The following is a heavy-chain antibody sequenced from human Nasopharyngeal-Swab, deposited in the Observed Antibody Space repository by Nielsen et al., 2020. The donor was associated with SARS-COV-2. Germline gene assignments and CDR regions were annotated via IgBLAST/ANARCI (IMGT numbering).Heavy chain of an antibody. Sequence: GESLKISCKVSGYKILNYWIGWVRQMPGKGPEWIGIIYPGDSDTRYSPSFEGQVTMSVDRPISTAYLQWSSLKASDSAMYYCARVGWTGNYRGQLDSWGQGTLVTVSS. D-gene: IGHD3/OR15-3a*01. J-gene: IGHJ4*02. V-gene: IGHV5-51*04. CDR1: GYKILNYW. CDR3: ARVGWTGNYRGQLDS. CDR2: IYPGDSDT.